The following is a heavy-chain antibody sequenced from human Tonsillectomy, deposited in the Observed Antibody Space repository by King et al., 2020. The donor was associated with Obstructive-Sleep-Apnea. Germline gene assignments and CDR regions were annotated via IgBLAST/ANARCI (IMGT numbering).Heavy chain of an antibody. CDR2: IYHGGTT. J-gene: IGHJ3*02. Sequence: VQLQESGPGLVKPSGTLSLTCAVSGGSISSSNWWSWVRQPPGKGLEWIGEIYHGGTTNYSPSLKSRVTISVDKSKNQLSLNLTSVTAADTAVYYCARNFDILTGYYFIDAFDIWGQGTMVTVSS. CDR1: GGSISSSNW. CDR3: ARNFDILTGYYFIDAFDI. V-gene: IGHV4-4*02. D-gene: IGHD3-9*01.